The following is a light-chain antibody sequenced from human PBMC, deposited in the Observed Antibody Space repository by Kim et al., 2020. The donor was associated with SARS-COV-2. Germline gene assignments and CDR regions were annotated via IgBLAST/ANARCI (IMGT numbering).Light chain of an antibody. CDR3: QQYVSYPNT. J-gene: IGKJ5*01. CDR1: QDSNIW. Sequence: ASVGERVTITCRASQDSNIWLAWYQQRPGKAPKSLIYAASNLQTGVPGRFSGSGSGTEFTLTIRSLQPEDFATYYCQQYVSYPNTFGQGTRLEIK. V-gene: IGKV1D-16*01. CDR2: AAS.